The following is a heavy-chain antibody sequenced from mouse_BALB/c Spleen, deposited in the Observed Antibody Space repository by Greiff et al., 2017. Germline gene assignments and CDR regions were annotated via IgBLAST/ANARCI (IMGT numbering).Heavy chain of an antibody. CDR3: AYGYDVSYFDY. J-gene: IGHJ2*01. CDR1: GYTFTDYN. D-gene: IGHD2-2*01. Sequence: EVKLMESGPELVKPGASVKISCKASGYTFTDYNMHWVKQSHGKSLEWIGYIYPYNGGTGYNQKFKSKATLTVDNSSSTAYMELRSLTSEDSAVYYCAYGYDVSYFDYWGQGTTLTVSS. V-gene: IGHV1S29*02. CDR2: IYPYNGGT.